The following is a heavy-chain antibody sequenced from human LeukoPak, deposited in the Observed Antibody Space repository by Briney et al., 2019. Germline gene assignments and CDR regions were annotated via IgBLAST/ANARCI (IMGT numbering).Heavy chain of an antibody. CDR1: GYTFTKYN. D-gene: IGHD2-2*01. CDR3: VRGAEVVVVNMSQDFEH. CDR2: INPLGGST. J-gene: IGHJ1*01. V-gene: IGHV1-46*01. Sequence: GASVKVSCKASGYTFTKYNMHWVRQAPGQGLEWMGIINPLGGSTSYAQKFQGRVSMTRDTSTNTLYLDLNSLRSDDTAMYYCVRGAEVVVVNMSQDFEHWGQGTLVTVSS.